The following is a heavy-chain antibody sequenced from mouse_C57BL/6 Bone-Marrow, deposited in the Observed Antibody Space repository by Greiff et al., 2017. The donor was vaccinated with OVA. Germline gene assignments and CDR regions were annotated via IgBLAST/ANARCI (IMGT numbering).Heavy chain of an antibody. Sequence: VQLQQPGAELVKPGASVKLSCKASGYTFTSYWMHWVKQRPGQGLEWIGMIHPNSGSTNYNEKFKSKATLTVDKSSSTAYMQLSSLTSEDSAVYYCARSYYYGSSYLAWFAYWGQGTLVTVSA. CDR2: IHPNSGST. J-gene: IGHJ3*01. CDR1: GYTFTSYW. CDR3: ARSYYYGSSYLAWFAY. D-gene: IGHD1-1*01. V-gene: IGHV1-64*01.